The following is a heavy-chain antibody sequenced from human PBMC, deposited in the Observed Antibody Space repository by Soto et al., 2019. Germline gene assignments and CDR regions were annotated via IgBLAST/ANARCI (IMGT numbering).Heavy chain of an antibody. CDR1: GGTITSGRSS. J-gene: IGHJ6*02. CDR3: ARSPGTAMVTSNFNYYYYYGMDG. CDR2: IYHSGST. D-gene: IGHD5-18*01. Sequence: SETLSLTCSVSGGTITSGRSSWNWLRQSPGKGLEWIAYIYHSGSTYYNPSLKSRVTISVARSQNQFSLKLSSVTAAATAVYYCARSPGTAMVTSNFNYYYYYGMDGWGLAGTVAVSS. V-gene: IGHV4-30-2*06.